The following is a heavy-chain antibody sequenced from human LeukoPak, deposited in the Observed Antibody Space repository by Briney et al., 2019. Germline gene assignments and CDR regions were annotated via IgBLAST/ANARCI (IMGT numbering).Heavy chain of an antibody. Sequence: GESLKISCKGSGYSFTNYWIGWVRRLPGKGLEWMGIIYPSDSDTRYSPSFQGQVTISTDKSISTAYLQWSSLKASDTAMYYCARLEGNAFLDYWGQGTLVIVSS. J-gene: IGHJ4*02. CDR3: ARLEGNAFLDY. CDR1: GYSFTNYW. D-gene: IGHD4-23*01. V-gene: IGHV5-51*01. CDR2: IYPSDSDT.